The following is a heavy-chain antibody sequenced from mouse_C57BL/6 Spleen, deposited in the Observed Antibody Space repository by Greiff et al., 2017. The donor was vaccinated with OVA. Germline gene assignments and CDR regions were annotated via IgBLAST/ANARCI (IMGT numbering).Heavy chain of an antibody. V-gene: IGHV5-6*01. J-gene: IGHJ2*01. CDR1: GFTFSSYG. Sequence: EVKLVESGGDLVKPGGSLKLSCAASGFTFSSYGMSWVRQTPDKRLEWVATISSGGSYTYYPDSVKGRFTISRDNAKNTLYLQMSSLKSEDTAMYYWARHRTGGDYDDGLYYFDYWGQGTTLTVSS. CDR2: ISSGGSYT. D-gene: IGHD2-4*01. CDR3: ARHRTGGDYDDGLYYFDY.